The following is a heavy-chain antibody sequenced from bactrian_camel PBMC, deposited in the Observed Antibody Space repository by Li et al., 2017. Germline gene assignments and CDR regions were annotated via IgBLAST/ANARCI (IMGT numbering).Heavy chain of an antibody. CDR3: KAGLPYVCGGTFRRSQ. CDR2: ITSGGGVSL. V-gene: IGHV3S40*01. Sequence: VQLVESGGGLVQPGGSLRLSCAASGFPFTSYGMLWVRQAPGKGLEWVSGITSGGGVSLYYADSVKGRFTISQDSAKYTMYLQMGSLKPDDTAIYYCKAGLPYVCGGTFRRSQWGQGTQVTVS. J-gene: IGHJ4*01. CDR1: GFPFTSYG. D-gene: IGHD3*01.